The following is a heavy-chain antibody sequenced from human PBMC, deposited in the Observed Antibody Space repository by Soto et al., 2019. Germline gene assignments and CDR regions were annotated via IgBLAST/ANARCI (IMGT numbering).Heavy chain of an antibody. CDR1: GGSISSYY. V-gene: IGHV4-59*08. J-gene: IGHJ3*02. Sequence: SETLSLTCTVSGGSISSYYWSWIRQPPGKGLEWIGYIYYSGSTNYNPSLKSRVTISVDTSKNQFSLKLSSVTAADTAVYYCASRGGGYFDWLLSGPIDAFDIWGQGPMVTVS. D-gene: IGHD3-9*01. CDR3: ASRGGGYFDWLLSGPIDAFDI. CDR2: IYYSGST.